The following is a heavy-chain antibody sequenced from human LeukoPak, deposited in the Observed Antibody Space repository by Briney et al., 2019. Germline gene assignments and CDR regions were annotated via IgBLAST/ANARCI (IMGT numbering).Heavy chain of an antibody. CDR2: IYSGGST. J-gene: IGHJ5*02. CDR1: GFTVSSNY. D-gene: IGHD3-10*01. Sequence: HRGGSLRLFCAASGFTVSSNYMSWVRKAPGKGLEWVSVIYSGGSTYYADSVKGRFTISRDNSKNTLYLQMNSLRAEDTAVYYCARIDYGSGAFWFDPWGQGTLVTVSS. V-gene: IGHV3-66*02. CDR3: ARIDYGSGAFWFDP.